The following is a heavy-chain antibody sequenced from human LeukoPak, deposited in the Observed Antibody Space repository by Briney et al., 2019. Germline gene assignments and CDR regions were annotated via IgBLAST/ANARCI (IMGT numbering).Heavy chain of an antibody. CDR3: ARVDRYDIYFDY. V-gene: IGHV4-34*01. J-gene: IGHJ4*02. Sequence: SETLSLTCAVYGGSFSGYYWSWIRQPPGKGLEWIGEINHSGSTNYNPSLKSRVTISVGTSKNQFSLKLSSVTAADTAVYYCARVDRYDIYFDYWGQGTLVTVSS. CDR2: INHSGST. D-gene: IGHD3-9*01. CDR1: GGSFSGYY.